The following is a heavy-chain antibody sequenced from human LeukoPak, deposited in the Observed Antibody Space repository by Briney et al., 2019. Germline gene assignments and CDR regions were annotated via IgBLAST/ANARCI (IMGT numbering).Heavy chain of an antibody. V-gene: IGHV4-59*08. CDR1: GGSISSYY. CDR2: IYYSGST. CDR3: ARGQGFDAFDI. D-gene: IGHD3-10*01. J-gene: IGHJ3*02. Sequence: PSETLSLTCTVSGGSISSYYWSWIRQPPGKGLEWIGYIYYSGSTNYNPSLKSRVTISVDTSKNQFSLKLSSVTAADTAVYYCARGQGFDAFDIWSQGTMVTVSS.